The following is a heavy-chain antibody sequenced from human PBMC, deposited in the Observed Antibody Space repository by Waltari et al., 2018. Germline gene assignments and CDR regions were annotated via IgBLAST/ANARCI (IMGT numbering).Heavy chain of an antibody. D-gene: IGHD4-17*01. CDR1: GGSISSYY. J-gene: IGHJ6*02. Sequence: QVQLQESGPGLVKPSETLSLTCTVSGGSISSYYWSWIRQPPGKGLEWIGYIYYSGSTNSHPSLKSRVTISVDTSKNQFSLKLSSVTAADTAVYYCARALYGDSYYYYYGMDVWGQGTTVTVSS. CDR3: ARALYGDSYYYYYGMDV. CDR2: IYYSGST. V-gene: IGHV4-59*01.